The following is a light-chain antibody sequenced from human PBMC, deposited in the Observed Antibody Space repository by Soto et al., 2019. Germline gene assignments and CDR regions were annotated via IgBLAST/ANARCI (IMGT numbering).Light chain of an antibody. CDR1: QDISNY. CDR2: SAS. Sequence: DIQMTQSPSYLSASVGDRVIITSRAGQDISNYLVWYQQKPGKVPKVLIYSASTLQSGVPSRFSGSGSGTHFTLTISSLQPEDVASYYCHKYDTAPFTFGPGTKVDI. CDR3: HKYDTAPFT. J-gene: IGKJ3*01. V-gene: IGKV1-27*01.